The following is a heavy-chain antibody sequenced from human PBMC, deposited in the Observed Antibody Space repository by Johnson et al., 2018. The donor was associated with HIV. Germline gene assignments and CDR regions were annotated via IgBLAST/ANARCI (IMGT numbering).Heavy chain of an antibody. D-gene: IGHD3-22*01. V-gene: IGHV3-30*03. CDR3: ASCESDSSGRGAFDI. CDR1: GFTFSSYG. J-gene: IGHJ3*02. CDR2: ISYDGSNK. Sequence: VQLVESGGDVVQPGRSLRLSCAASGFTFSSYGMNWVRQAPGKGLEWVAVISYDGSNKYYADSVKGRFTISRDNSKNTLYLQMNSLRAEATAVYYCASCESDSSGRGAFDIWGQGTMVTVSS.